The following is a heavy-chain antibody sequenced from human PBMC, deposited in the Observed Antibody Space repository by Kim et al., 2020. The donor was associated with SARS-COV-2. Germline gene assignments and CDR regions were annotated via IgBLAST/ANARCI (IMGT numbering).Heavy chain of an antibody. CDR1: GFTFDDYA. Sequence: GGSLRLSCAASGFTFDDYAMHWVRQAPGKGLEWVSLISWDGGSTYYADSVKGRFTISRDNSKNSLYLQMNSLRAEDTALYYCAKDNRREVTKIYYYGMDVWGQGTTVTVSS. CDR3: AKDNRREVTKIYYYGMDV. V-gene: IGHV3-43D*03. D-gene: IGHD4-17*01. J-gene: IGHJ6*02. CDR2: ISWDGGST.